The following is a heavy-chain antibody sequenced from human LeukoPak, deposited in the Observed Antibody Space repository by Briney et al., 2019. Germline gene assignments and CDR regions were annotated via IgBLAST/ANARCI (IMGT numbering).Heavy chain of an antibody. V-gene: IGHV4-59*01. CDR1: GGSISSYY. D-gene: IGHD3-22*01. J-gene: IGHJ6*03. CDR3: ARGGRYYDSSGYYYDYYYYYMDV. CDR2: IYYSGST. Sequence: KPSETLSLTCTVSGGSISSYYWSWIRQPPGKGLEWIGYIYYSGSTNYNPSLKSRVTISVDTSKNQFSLKLSSVTAADTAVYYCARGGRYYDSSGYYYDYYYYYMDVWGKGTTVTVSS.